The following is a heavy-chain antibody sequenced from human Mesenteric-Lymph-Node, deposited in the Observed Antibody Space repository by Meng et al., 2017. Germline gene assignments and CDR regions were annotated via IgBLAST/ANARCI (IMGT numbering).Heavy chain of an antibody. CDR3: AKAQTRHSFDI. V-gene: IGHV4-61*01. CDR2: IYSSGST. CDR1: GGSISSGSYY. J-gene: IGHJ3*02. D-gene: IGHD3-3*02. Sequence: GSLRLSCTVSGGSISSGSYYWTWIRQPPGKGLEWVAYIYSSGSTNYSPSLNSRVTISLDTSKNQFSLNLSSVTAADTAVYYCAKAQTRHSFDIWGQGTMVTVSS.